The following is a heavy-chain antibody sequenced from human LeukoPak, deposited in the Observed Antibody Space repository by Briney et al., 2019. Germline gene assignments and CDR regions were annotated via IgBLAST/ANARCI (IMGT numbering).Heavy chain of an antibody. Sequence: TSETLSLTCAVYGGSFSGYYWSWIRQPPGKGLEWIGEINHSGSTNYNPSLKSRVTISVDTSKNQFSLKLSSVTAADTAVYYCARGFCSNTRCYKEMATILPDYWGQGTLVTVSS. D-gene: IGHD2-2*02. V-gene: IGHV4-34*01. CDR2: INHSGST. CDR1: GGSFSGYY. CDR3: ARGFCSNTRCYKEMATILPDY. J-gene: IGHJ4*02.